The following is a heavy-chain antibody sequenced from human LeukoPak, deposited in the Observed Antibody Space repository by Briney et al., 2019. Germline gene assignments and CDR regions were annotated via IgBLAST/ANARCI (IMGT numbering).Heavy chain of an antibody. CDR3: AKTYYYDSSGYYAFDY. Sequence: ETLSLTCAVYGGSFSGYYWSWVRQAPGKGLEWVSAISGSGGSTYYADSVKGRFTISRDNSKNTLYLQMNSLRAEDTAVYYCAKTYYYDSSGYYAFDYWGQGTLVTVSS. J-gene: IGHJ4*02. CDR1: GGSFSGYY. CDR2: ISGSGGST. V-gene: IGHV3-23*01. D-gene: IGHD3-22*01.